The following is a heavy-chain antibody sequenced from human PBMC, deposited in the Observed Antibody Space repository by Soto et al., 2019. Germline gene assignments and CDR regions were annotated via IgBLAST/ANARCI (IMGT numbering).Heavy chain of an antibody. CDR1: GFSLSTSGVG. CDR3: AHRGNLPGYSSSWYVDYFYY. J-gene: IGHJ4*02. D-gene: IGHD6-13*01. CDR2: IYWDDDK. Sequence: VSGPTLVNPTQTLTLTCTCSGFSLSTSGVGVGWIRQPPGKALEWLALIYWDDDKRYSPSLKSRLTITKDTSKNQVVLTMTNMDTVDTATYYCAHRGNLPGYSSSWYVDYFYYWGQGTLVTVS. V-gene: IGHV2-5*02.